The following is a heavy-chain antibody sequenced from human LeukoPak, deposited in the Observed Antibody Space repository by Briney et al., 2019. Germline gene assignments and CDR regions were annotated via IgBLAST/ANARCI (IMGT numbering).Heavy chain of an antibody. D-gene: IGHD2-15*01. CDR2: IYHSGST. V-gene: IGHV4-30-2*01. CDR1: GGSISSGGYS. Sequence: SQTLSLTCAVSGGSISSGGYSWSWIRQPPGKGLEWIGYIYHSGSTYYNPSLKSRVTISVDRSKNQFSLKLSSVTAAGTAVYYCARGQVGSRSFDYRGQGTLVTVSS. J-gene: IGHJ4*02. CDR3: ARGQVGSRSFDY.